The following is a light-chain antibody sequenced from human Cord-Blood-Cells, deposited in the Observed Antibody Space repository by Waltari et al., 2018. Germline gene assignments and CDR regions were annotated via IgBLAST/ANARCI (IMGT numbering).Light chain of an antibody. J-gene: IGKJ2*01. CDR3: QQRSKYT. CDR2: DAS. Sequence: DIVLTQSPATLSLSPGERATLSCRASQSVSSYLAWYQQKPGQAPSLLIYDASNRATGIPARFSGSGSGTDFTLTISSLEPEDFAVYYCQQRSKYTFGQGTKLEIK. V-gene: IGKV3-11*01. CDR1: QSVSSY.